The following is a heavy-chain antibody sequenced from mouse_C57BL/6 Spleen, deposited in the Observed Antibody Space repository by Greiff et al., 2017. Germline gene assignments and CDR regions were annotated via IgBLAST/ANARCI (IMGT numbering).Heavy chain of an antibody. CDR1: GYTFTSYW. V-gene: IGHV1-64*01. CDR2: IHPNSGST. CDR3: ATYCGYDGGLAY. D-gene: IGHD2-9*01. J-gene: IGHJ3*01. Sequence: QVQLQQPGAELVKPGASVKLSCKASGYTFTSYWMHWVKQRPGQGLEWIGMIHPNSGSTNYNEKFKSKATLTVDKSSSTAYMQLSSLTSEDSAVYYCATYCGYDGGLAYWGQGTLVTVSA.